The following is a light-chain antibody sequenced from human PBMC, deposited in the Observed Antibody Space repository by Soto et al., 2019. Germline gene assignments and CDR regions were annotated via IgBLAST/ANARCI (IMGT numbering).Light chain of an antibody. Sequence: EIVLTQSPGTLSLSPGERATLSCRASQSVTSSFLAWYQQKPGQAPWLLIYGASSRATGIPDRFSGSGCGTDFTLTISRLEPEDFAVYFCQQYGSSPLTFGGGTKVEIK. CDR1: QSVTSSF. J-gene: IGKJ4*01. CDR3: QQYGSSPLT. V-gene: IGKV3-20*01. CDR2: GAS.